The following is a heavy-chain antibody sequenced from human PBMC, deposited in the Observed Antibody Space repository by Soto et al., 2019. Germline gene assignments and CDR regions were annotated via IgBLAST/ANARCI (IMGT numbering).Heavy chain of an antibody. CDR1: GGSISSGGYY. CDR3: ARDSGDVDTAMAYFDY. CDR2: RYYSGST. V-gene: IGHV4-31*03. J-gene: IGHJ4*02. D-gene: IGHD5-18*01. Sequence: PSETLSLTCTFSGGSISSGGYYWSWIRQRPGKGLEWIGYRYYSGSTYYNPSLKSRVTISVDTSKNQFSLKLSSVTAADTAVYYCARDSGDVDTAMAYFDYWGQGTLVTVSS.